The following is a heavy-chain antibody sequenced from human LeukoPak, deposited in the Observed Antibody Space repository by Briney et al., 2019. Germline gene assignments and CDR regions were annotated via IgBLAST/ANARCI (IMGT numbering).Heavy chain of an antibody. J-gene: IGHJ6*02. V-gene: IGHV3-74*01. CDR1: GFTFSSYW. Sequence: GGSLRLSCAASGFTFSSYWMHWVRQAPGKGLVWVSHINSDGSSTSYADSVKGRFTISRDNSKKKLYLQMDSLRVEDTAVYYCVKDLVATGEDVWGQGTTVTVSS. CDR2: INSDGSST. D-gene: IGHD5-12*01. CDR3: VKDLVATGEDV.